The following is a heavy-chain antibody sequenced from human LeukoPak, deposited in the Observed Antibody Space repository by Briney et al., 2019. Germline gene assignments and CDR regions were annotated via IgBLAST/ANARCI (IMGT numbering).Heavy chain of an antibody. Sequence: ASVKVSCKASRCTFTGYYVHWVRQAPGQGLGWMGWINPNSGGTNYAQKFQGRVTMTRDTSISTAYMELSRLRSDDTAVYYCARYDSSGYPLDYWGQGTLVTVSS. D-gene: IGHD3-22*01. CDR3: ARYDSSGYPLDY. CDR2: INPNSGGT. J-gene: IGHJ4*02. V-gene: IGHV1-2*02. CDR1: RCTFTGYY.